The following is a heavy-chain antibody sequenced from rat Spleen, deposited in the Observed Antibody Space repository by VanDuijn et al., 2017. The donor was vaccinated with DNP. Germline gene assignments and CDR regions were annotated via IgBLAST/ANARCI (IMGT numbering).Heavy chain of an antibody. Sequence: EVRLVESGGGLVQPGRSLKLSCAVSGFTFSNYDMAWVRQAPTKGLEWVASISPTGSSTYYRDSVKGRFTISRDNAKSTLYLQMNSLRSEDTATYYCARGVYYYSATYWYFDFWGPGTMVSVSS. D-gene: IGHD1-1*01. CDR1: GFTFSNYD. J-gene: IGHJ1*01. CDR3: ARGVYYYSATYWYFDF. CDR2: ISPTGSST. V-gene: IGHV5-27*01.